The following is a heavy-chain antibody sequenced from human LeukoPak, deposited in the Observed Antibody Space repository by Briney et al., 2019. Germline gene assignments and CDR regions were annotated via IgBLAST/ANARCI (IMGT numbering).Heavy chain of an antibody. CDR3: AKDPIGSSCYGGDS. J-gene: IGHJ4*02. Sequence: GGSLRLSCAASGFMFKIHAMSWVRQAPGKGLEWVSTISGDGGSTYYADSVKGRFTISRDNSKNTLYLQMNSLRAEDTAVYYCAKDPIGSSCYGGDSWGQGTLVTVFS. CDR2: ISGDGGST. V-gene: IGHV3-23*01. CDR1: GFMFKIHA. D-gene: IGHD6-13*01.